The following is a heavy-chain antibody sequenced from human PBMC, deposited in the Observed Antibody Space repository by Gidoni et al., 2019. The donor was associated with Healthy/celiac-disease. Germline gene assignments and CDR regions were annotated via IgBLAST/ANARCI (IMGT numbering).Heavy chain of an antibody. Sequence: QVQLQESGPGLVKPSETLSLTCTVSGGSISSYYWSWIRQPPGKGLEWIGYIYYSGSTNYNPSLKSRVTISVDTSKNQFSLKLSSVTAADTAVYYCARGGEQWLVQPFFDYWGQGTLVTVSS. D-gene: IGHD6-19*01. V-gene: IGHV4-59*01. CDR2: IYYSGST. CDR1: GGSISSYY. CDR3: ARGGEQWLVQPFFDY. J-gene: IGHJ4*02.